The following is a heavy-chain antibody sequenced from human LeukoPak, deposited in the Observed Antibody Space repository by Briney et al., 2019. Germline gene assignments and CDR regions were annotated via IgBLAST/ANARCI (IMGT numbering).Heavy chain of an antibody. CDR2: ISYDGSNK. CDR1: GFTFSSYA. J-gene: IGHJ6*02. Sequence: GSLRLSCAASGFTFSSYAMHWVRQAPGKGLEWVAVISYDGSNKYYADSVKGRFTISRDNSKNTLYLQMNSLRVEDTAVYYCASWTDDYSNYVDVWGQGTTVTVSS. V-gene: IGHV3-30-3*01. D-gene: IGHD4-11*01. CDR3: ASWTDDYSNYVDV.